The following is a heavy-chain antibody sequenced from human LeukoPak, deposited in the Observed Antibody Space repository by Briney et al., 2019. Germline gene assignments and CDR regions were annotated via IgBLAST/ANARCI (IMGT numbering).Heavy chain of an antibody. CDR2: ISRGSSYI. D-gene: IGHD4-23*01. J-gene: IGHJ4*02. CDR1: GFTFSSYT. Sequence: GGSLRLSCAASGFTFSSYTMNWVRQAPGKGLEWVSSISRGSSYIYYADSMKGRFTISRDNANNSLFLQMNSQRAEDTAVYYCARGGVSVGGNFDYWGQGTLVTVSS. V-gene: IGHV3-21*01. CDR3: ARGGVSVGGNFDY.